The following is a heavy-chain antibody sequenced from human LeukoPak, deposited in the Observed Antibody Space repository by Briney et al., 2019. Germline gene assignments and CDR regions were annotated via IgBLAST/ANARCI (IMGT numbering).Heavy chain of an antibody. Sequence: SETLSLTCTVSGGSISNYYWSWIRQPAGKGLEWIVRIYSSGSTNYNPSLKSRVTMSVDTSKDQFSVNLTSVTAADTAVYYCVRCRGTTVLTRFDNWGQGTLVTVSS. V-gene: IGHV4-4*07. D-gene: IGHD4/OR15-4a*01. CDR3: VRCRGTTVLTRFDN. CDR1: GGSISNYY. CDR2: IYSSGST. J-gene: IGHJ4*02.